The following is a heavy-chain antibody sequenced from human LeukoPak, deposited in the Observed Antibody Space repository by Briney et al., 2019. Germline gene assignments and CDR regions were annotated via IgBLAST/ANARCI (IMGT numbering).Heavy chain of an antibody. CDR1: GGSISTSSYY. CDR3: ARGNTIFGVAVYYMDV. CDR2: KYYNGNT. J-gene: IGHJ6*03. V-gene: IGHV4-39*01. Sequence: SETLSLTCTVSGGSISTSSYYCGWNRQPPGKGRGGMGSKYYNGNTYYNPSLKSRVTISVDTSKSQFSLKLSSVTAADTAVYYCARGNTIFGVAVYYMDVWGKGTTVTVSS. D-gene: IGHD3-3*01.